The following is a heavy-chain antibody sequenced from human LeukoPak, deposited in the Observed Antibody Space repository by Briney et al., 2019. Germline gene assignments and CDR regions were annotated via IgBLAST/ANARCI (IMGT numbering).Heavy chain of an antibody. CDR3: AKLFESGTYNNSFHY. V-gene: IGHV3-23*01. J-gene: IGHJ4*02. D-gene: IGHD3-10*01. Sequence: GGSLRLSCAASGFTFSSYGTSWVRQAPGKGLEGVSAITATSSSTHDADSVQGRFTISRDNSKNTLYLQMNSLRPEDTAIYYCAKLFESGTYNNSFHYWGQGTLVTVSS. CDR1: GFTFSSYG. CDR2: ITATSSST.